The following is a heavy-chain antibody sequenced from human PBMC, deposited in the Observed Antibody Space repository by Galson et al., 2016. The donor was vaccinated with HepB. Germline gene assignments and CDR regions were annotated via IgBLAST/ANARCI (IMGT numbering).Heavy chain of an antibody. CDR1: GYTFTDYY. CDR2: INPNSGLT. D-gene: IGHD1-26*01. Sequence: SVKVSCKASGYTFTDYYIHWVRQAPGHGLEWVGRINPNSGLTNFAQTFQGRVILTRAKSSTTASMELSRLTSDDPALYYSARSNKVEANFFCRRKGTGHFYLDFCGQGTLVTVSP. J-gene: IGHJ4*02. CDR3: ARSNKVEANFFCRRKGTGHFYLDF. V-gene: IGHV1-2*06.